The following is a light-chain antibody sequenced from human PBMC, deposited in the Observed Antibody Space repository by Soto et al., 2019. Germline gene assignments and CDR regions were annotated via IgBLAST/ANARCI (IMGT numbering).Light chain of an antibody. V-gene: IGLV2-14*01. CDR2: EVT. Sequence: QSVLTQPASVSGSAGQSIAISCTGSSSDVGIYNYVSWYQQHPGKVPKLIIYEVTSRPSGVYIRFSGSKSGNTASLNISGLQPEDEADYYCSSYTTSSTRVFGTGTKVTVL. CDR3: SSYTTSSTRV. J-gene: IGLJ1*01. CDR1: SSDVGIYNY.